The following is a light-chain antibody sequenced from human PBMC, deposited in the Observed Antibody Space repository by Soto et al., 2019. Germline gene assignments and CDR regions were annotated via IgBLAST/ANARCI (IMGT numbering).Light chain of an antibody. CDR1: QSISSN. J-gene: IGKJ4*01. CDR2: GAA. V-gene: IGKV3-15*01. Sequence: EIVMTQSPAILSVSPGERATLSCRANQSISSNLAWYQQKPGQAPRFLIYGAATRATGIPARFSGSGYGTDFTLTINSLQSEVFAVYFCQMYNIWVGTLGGGTKVEIK. CDR3: QMYNIWVGT.